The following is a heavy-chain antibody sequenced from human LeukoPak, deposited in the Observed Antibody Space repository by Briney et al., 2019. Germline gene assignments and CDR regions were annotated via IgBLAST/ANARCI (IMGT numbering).Heavy chain of an antibody. D-gene: IGHD1-26*01. Sequence: ASVKVSCKASGYTFTSYAMHWVRQAPGQRLEWMGWINAGNGNTKYSQKFQGRVTITRDTSASTAYKELSSLRSEDTAVYYCARDGEWEPLWGPYYYYYGMDVWGQGTTVTVSS. CDR2: INAGNGNT. CDR1: GYTFTSYA. V-gene: IGHV1-3*01. CDR3: ARDGEWEPLWGPYYYYYGMDV. J-gene: IGHJ6*02.